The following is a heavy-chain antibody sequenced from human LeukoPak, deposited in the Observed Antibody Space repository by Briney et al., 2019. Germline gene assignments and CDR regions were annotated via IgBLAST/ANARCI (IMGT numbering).Heavy chain of an antibody. D-gene: IGHD6-13*01. J-gene: IGHJ4*02. V-gene: IGHV4-59*01. Sequence: SETLSLTCTVSGGSISSYYWSWIRQPPGKGLEWIGYIYYSGSTNYNPSLKSRVTISVDTSKNQFSLELSSVTAADTAVYYCARVRQSLAAAGKVFDYWGQGTLVTVSS. CDR3: ARVRQSLAAAGKVFDY. CDR2: IYYSGST. CDR1: GGSISSYY.